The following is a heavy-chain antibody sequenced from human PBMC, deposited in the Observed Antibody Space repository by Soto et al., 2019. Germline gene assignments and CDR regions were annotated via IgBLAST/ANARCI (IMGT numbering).Heavy chain of an antibody. CDR2: ISAYNGNT. CDR1: GGTFSSYA. J-gene: IGHJ5*02. D-gene: IGHD1-26*01. V-gene: IGHV1-18*01. CDR3: ARVRGIVGATTGNWFDP. Sequence: ASVKVSCKASGGTFSSYAISWVRQAPGQGLEWMGWISAYNGNTNYAQKLQGRVTMTTDTSTSTAYMELRSLRSDDTAVYYCARVRGIVGATTGNWFDPWGQGTQVTVSS.